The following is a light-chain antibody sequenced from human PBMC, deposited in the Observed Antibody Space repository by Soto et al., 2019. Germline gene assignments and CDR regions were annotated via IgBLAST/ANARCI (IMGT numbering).Light chain of an antibody. CDR3: QQYNKWPLT. CDR2: NAF. J-gene: IGKJ4*01. CDR1: QSVTSSY. Sequence: EIVMTRSPATLSLSPGERATLSCRASQSVTSSYLSWYQQKPGQAPRLLIYNAFIRATGFPARFSGSGSGTDFTLTISSLQPEDVAVYYCQQYNKWPLTFGGGTKVDIK. V-gene: IGKV3D-7*01.